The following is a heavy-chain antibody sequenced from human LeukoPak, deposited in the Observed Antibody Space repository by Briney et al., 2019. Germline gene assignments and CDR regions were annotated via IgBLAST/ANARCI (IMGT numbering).Heavy chain of an antibody. CDR2: IIPIFGTA. Sequence: SVKVSCKASGGTFSSYAISWVRQAPGQGLEWMGGIIPIFGTANYAQKFQGRVTITADESTSTAYMELSSLRSEDPAVYYCARDFVVVPTGMDVWGQGTTVTVSS. J-gene: IGHJ6*02. CDR3: ARDFVVVPTGMDV. V-gene: IGHV1-69*13. D-gene: IGHD2-2*01. CDR1: GGTFSSYA.